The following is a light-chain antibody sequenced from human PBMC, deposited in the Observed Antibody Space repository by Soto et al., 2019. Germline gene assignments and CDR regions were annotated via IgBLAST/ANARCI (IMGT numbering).Light chain of an antibody. CDR1: QSVSSSY. J-gene: IGKJ4*01. Sequence: EIVLTQSPGTLSLSPGERATLSCRASQSVSSSYLAWYQQKPGQAHRLLIHGASSRATGIPDRFSGSGSGTDLTLTISRLEPEDFAVYYCQQYGSSPITFGGGTKVDIK. CDR2: GAS. V-gene: IGKV3-20*01. CDR3: QQYGSSPIT.